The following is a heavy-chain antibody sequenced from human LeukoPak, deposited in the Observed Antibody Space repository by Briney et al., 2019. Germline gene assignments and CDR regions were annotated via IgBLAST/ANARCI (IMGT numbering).Heavy chain of an antibody. CDR2: IHYSGSA. J-gene: IGHJ1*01. Sequence: SETLSLTCTVSNGPTNTYQWTWIRQPPGRGLEWIGDIHYSGSANYNPSLKSRVIISLDTSKNQFSLKLSPVTAADTAVYYCARGGRGYSYGRYFQHWGQGTLVTVSS. CDR1: NGPTNTYQ. D-gene: IGHD5-18*01. V-gene: IGHV4-59*12. CDR3: ARGGRGYSYGRYFQH.